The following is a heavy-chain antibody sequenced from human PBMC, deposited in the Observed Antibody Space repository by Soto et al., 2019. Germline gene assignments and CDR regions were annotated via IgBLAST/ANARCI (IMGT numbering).Heavy chain of an antibody. D-gene: IGHD2-21*01. CDR3: VKEIVAAAYAATSAFDL. CDR1: GFTFSSYV. V-gene: IGHV3-23*01. J-gene: IGHJ4*02. CDR2: IEGSGYDK. Sequence: EVQLLESGGGLVQPGGSLRLSCETSGFTFSSYVMGWFRQAPGAGLEWVSVIEGSGYDKSLADSVKGRFTISRDNSKDTLYLEMNSLRAEDTGIYYCVKEIVAAAYAATSAFDLWGQGTLVTVST.